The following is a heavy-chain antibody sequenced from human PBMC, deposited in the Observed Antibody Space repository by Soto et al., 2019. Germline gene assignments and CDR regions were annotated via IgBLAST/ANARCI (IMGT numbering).Heavy chain of an antibody. CDR1: GFTFINYA. D-gene: IGHD2-2*01. J-gene: IGHJ6*04. CDR2: ITTSGGGA. Sequence: PGGSLRLSCAASGFTFINYAMSWVLQAPWKGLEWVSAITTSGGGAYYADSVKGRFTISRDNSKNTLYLQMNSLRAEDTAIYYCAKGTTTRCKCRGMDVWGKGNKVPVAS. CDR3: AKGTTTRCKCRGMDV. V-gene: IGHV3-23*01.